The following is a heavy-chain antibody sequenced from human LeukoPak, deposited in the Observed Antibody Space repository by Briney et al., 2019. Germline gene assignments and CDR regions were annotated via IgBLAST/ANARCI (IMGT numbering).Heavy chain of an antibody. CDR3: ASLAVAGPTSTDY. J-gene: IGHJ4*02. Sequence: ASVKVSCNASGYTFTSSVINWVRQATSKGLDWMGWMNPNSGNTGYAQKFQGRATMTRNTSISTAYMELSSLRSEDTAVYYCASLAVAGPTSTDYWGQGTLVTVSS. V-gene: IGHV1-8*01. D-gene: IGHD6-19*01. CDR2: MNPNSGNT. CDR1: GYTFTSSV.